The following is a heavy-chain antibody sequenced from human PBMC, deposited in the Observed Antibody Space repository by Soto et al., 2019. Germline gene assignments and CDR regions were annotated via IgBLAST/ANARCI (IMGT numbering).Heavy chain of an antibody. J-gene: IGHJ4*02. CDR2: IYYNGNT. CDR3: ARSNWYSEY. V-gene: IGHV4-59*11. Sequence: QVQLQESGPGLVKPSETLSLTCTVSGGSISNHYWSWIRQPPGKGLEWIGYIYYNGNTNYNPSLKSRVTMSVDTSKNQFSLKLSSVTAAYTAVYYCARSNWYSEYWGQGTLVTVSS. CDR1: GGSISNHY. D-gene: IGHD7-27*01.